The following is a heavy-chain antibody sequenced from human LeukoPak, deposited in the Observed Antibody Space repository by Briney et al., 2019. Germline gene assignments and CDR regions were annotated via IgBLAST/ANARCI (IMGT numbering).Heavy chain of an antibody. J-gene: IGHJ5*02. CDR2: IYYSGST. CDR3: ARDGWFGENSWFDP. V-gene: IGHV4-59*01. Sequence: SETLSLTCTVSGGSISSYYWSWIRQPPGKGLEWIGYIYYSGSTNYNPSLKSRVTISVDTSKNQFSLKLSSVTAADTAVYYCARDGWFGENSWFDPWGQGTLVTVSS. CDR1: GGSISSYY. D-gene: IGHD3-10*01.